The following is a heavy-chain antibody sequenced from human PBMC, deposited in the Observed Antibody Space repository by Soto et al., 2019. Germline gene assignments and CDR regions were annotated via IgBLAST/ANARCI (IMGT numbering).Heavy chain of an antibody. J-gene: IGHJ4*02. V-gene: IGHV3-23*01. CDR1: GFTFSSYG. Sequence: GGSLRLSSAASGFTFSSYGMSWVRQAPGKGLEWVSGRSAGGSSTYYPDSVKGRFTISRDNSKNTLYLQMNSLRVEATAVYYCADGGEWAFNFDYWGQGTLVTVSS. CDR2: RSAGGSST. D-gene: IGHD1-26*01. CDR3: ADGGEWAFNFDY.